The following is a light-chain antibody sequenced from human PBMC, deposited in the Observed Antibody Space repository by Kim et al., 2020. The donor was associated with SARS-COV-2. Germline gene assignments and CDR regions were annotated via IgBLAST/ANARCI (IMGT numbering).Light chain of an antibody. CDR3: NSRDSSGNHR. CDR1: SLRSYY. V-gene: IGLV3-19*01. J-gene: IGLJ3*02. Sequence: SSQLTQDPAVSVALGQTVRITCQVDSLRSYYASWYQQKPGQAPVLVIYGKNNRPSGIPDRFSGSSSGNTASLTITGAQAEDEADYYCNSRDSSGNHRFGGGTQLTVL. CDR2: GKN.